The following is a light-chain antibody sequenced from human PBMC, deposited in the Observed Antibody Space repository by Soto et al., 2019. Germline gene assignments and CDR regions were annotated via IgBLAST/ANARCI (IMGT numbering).Light chain of an antibody. CDR2: DAS. V-gene: IGKV3-11*01. CDR1: QSLSNY. Sequence: EIVLTQSPATLSLSPGERATLSCRASQSLSNYLVWYQQKPGQAPRLLIYDASNRAAGVPARFSGSGSGTDFTLTISGLEHEDFAVYYCQQRGKTFGQGTKVEIK. J-gene: IGKJ1*01. CDR3: QQRGKT.